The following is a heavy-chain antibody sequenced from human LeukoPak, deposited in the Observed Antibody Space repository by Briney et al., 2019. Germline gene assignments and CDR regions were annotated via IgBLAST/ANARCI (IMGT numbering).Heavy chain of an antibody. V-gene: IGHV4-39*01. Sequence: PSETLSLTCTVSGGSISSSSYYWGWIRQPPGKGLEWIGSIYYSGSTHHNPSLKSRVTISVDTSKNQFSLKLSSVTAADTAVYYCARHKYSGSYSLTDYWGQGTLVTVSS. D-gene: IGHD1-26*01. CDR1: GGSISSSSYY. CDR3: ARHKYSGSYSLTDY. J-gene: IGHJ4*02. CDR2: IYYSGST.